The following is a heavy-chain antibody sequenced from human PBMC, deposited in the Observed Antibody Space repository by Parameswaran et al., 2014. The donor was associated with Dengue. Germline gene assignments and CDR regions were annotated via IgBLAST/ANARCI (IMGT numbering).Heavy chain of an antibody. Sequence: WVRQAPGQGLEWMGRIIPIFGTANYAQKFQGRVTITADESTSTAYMELSSLRSEDTAVYYCARDSFWGYGGYDLIDYWGQGTLVTVS. CDR2: IIPIFGTA. CDR3: ARDSFWGYGGYDLIDY. J-gene: IGHJ4*02. V-gene: IGHV1-69*15. D-gene: IGHD5-12*01.